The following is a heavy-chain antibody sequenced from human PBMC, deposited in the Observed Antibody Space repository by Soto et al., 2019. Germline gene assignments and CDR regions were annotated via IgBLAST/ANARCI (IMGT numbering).Heavy chain of an antibody. J-gene: IGHJ4*02. CDR1: GFTFSSYS. CDR2: ISSSSSYI. D-gene: IGHD2-2*01. CDR3: ARDLEKIPYHLPDY. V-gene: IGHV3-21*01. Sequence: GGSLRLSCAASGFTFSSYSMNWVRQAPGKGLEWVSSISSSSSYIYYADSVKGRFTISRDNAKNSLYLQMNSLRAEDTAVYYCARDLEKIPYHLPDYWGQGTLVTVS.